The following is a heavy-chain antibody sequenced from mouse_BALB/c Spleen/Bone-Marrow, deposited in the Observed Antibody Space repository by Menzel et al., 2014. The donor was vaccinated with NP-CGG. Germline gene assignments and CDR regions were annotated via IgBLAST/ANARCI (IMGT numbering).Heavy chain of an antibody. Sequence: VQLQESGAELVRPGTSVKVSCKASGYAFTNYLIEWVKQRPGQGLEWIGVINPGSGATDYNEKFKGKATLTADKSSSTAYMHLGSLTSDDSAVYFCAREHGDYWGQGTSVTVSS. J-gene: IGHJ4*01. CDR3: AREHGDY. CDR1: GYAFTNYL. CDR2: INPGSGAT. V-gene: IGHV1-54*01.